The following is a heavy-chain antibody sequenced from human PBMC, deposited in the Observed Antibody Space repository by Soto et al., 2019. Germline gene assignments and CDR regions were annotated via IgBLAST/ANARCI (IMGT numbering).Heavy chain of an antibody. V-gene: IGHV3-23*01. D-gene: IGHD4-17*01. CDR1: GFTYSDYA. Sequence: EVQLLESGGGLVQPGGSLRLSCVASGFTYSDYAMSWVRQASGKGLEWVSGISGGGDTTYYANSVKGRFTISRVNSKNTMDLQMNSLRAEDTAIYYCAKDPRGFANNYGGPNWFHPWGQGTLVTVSS. CDR3: AKDPRGFANNYGGPNWFHP. J-gene: IGHJ5*02. CDR2: ISGGGDTT.